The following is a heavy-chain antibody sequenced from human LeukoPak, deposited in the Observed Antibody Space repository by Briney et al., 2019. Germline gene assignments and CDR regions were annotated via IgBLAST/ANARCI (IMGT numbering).Heavy chain of an antibody. Sequence: GRSLRLSCAASGFTFSSYGMHWVRQAPGKGLEWVAVISYDGSNKYYADPVKGRFTISRDNSKNTLYLQMNSLRAEDTAVYYCAKAPHSQQWLSIDYWGQGTLVTVSS. J-gene: IGHJ4*02. D-gene: IGHD6-19*01. CDR2: ISYDGSNK. CDR1: GFTFSSYG. V-gene: IGHV3-30*18. CDR3: AKAPHSQQWLSIDY.